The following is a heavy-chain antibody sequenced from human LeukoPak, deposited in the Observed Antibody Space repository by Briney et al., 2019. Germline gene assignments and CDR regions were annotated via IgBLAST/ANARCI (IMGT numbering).Heavy chain of an antibody. V-gene: IGHV1-8*01. CDR3: ARGYSSGFPYYYYYGMDV. CDR2: MNPNSGNT. J-gene: IGHJ6*02. Sequence: GASVKVSCKASGYTFTSYDINWVRQATGQGLEWMGWMNPNSGNTGYAQKLQGRVTMTTDTSTSTAYMELRSLRSDDTAVYYCARGYSSGFPYYYYYGMDVWGQGTTVTVSS. CDR1: GYTFTSYD. D-gene: IGHD6-19*01.